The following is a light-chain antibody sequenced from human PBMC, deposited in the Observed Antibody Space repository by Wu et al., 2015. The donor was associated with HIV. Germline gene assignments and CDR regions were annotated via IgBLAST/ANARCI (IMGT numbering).Light chain of an antibody. CDR2: KAS. J-gene: IGKJ1*01. Sequence: DIQMTQSPSTLSASLGDRVTITCRASQSISSWLAWYQQKPGQAPKLLIYKASSLESGVPSRFSGSGSGTEFTLTISSLQPDDFATYYCQQYNSYPWTFGQGTKVEIK. V-gene: IGKV1-5*03. CDR1: QSISSW. CDR3: QQYNSYPWT.